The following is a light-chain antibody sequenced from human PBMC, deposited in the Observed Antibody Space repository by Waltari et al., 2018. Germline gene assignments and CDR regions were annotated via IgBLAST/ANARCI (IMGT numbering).Light chain of an antibody. CDR2: DVS. J-gene: IGLJ1*01. Sequence: QSALTQPASVSGSPGQSLTISCTGTSSDVGRFNFVSWFQHHPGNAPKLVIHDVSDRPSGVSSRFSGSKSGNTASLTISGLQAEDEADYYCFSYTSFNTRVFGTGTKVTVL. CDR1: SSDVGRFNF. V-gene: IGLV2-14*03. CDR3: FSYTSFNTRV.